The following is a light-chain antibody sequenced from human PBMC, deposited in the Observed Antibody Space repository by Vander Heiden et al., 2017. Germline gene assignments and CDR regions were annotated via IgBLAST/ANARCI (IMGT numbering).Light chain of an antibody. CDR3: QQDGMSPTT. V-gene: IGKV3-20*01. Sequence: EIVLSQSPGTLSLSPGERATLSCRASHSVGSDYLAWYQQKPGQAPRLLIYGASTRATGIPDRFSGSGSGTAFTLTISRLEPEDFAVYYCQQDGMSPTTFGGGTKVEIK. CDR2: GAS. J-gene: IGKJ4*01. CDR1: HSVGSDY.